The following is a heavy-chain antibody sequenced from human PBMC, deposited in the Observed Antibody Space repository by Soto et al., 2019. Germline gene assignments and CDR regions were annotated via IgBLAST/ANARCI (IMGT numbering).Heavy chain of an antibody. J-gene: IGHJ4*02. CDR2: LYYSGST. D-gene: IGHD3-22*01. CDR3: ARFGYSTNIGIDY. Sequence: PSETLSLTCTVRGGSISSCCFYWRWNRQHPGKGLEWIGYLYYSGSTYYNPSLKSRVTISVDTSKNQFSLKLSSVTAADTAVYYCARFGYSTNIGIDYWGQGTLVTVS. CDR1: GGSISSCCFY. V-gene: IGHV4-31*03.